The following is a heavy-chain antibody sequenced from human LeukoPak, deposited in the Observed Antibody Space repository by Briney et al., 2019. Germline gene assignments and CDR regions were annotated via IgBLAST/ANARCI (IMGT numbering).Heavy chain of an antibody. CDR3: TAEKNGSPHY. D-gene: IGHD2-8*01. V-gene: IGHV4-39*07. CDR2: IYYTGST. J-gene: IGHJ4*02. CDR1: RGSVSSSTYY. Sequence: SETLSLTCTVSRGSVSSSTYYWSWVRQPPGKGLEWIASIYYTGSTYYNPSLKSRVTISLDMSKNEFFLTMTSVTAADTAVFFCTAEKNGSPHYWGQGTQVTVSS.